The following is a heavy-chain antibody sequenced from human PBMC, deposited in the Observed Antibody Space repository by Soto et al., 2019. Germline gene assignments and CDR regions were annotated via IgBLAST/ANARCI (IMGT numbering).Heavy chain of an antibody. J-gene: IGHJ5*02. V-gene: IGHV1-3*01. CDR1: GYTFTSYA. CDR3: AREEGMVRSFDP. Sequence: QVQLVQSGAEVKKPGASVKVSCKASGYTFTSYAMHWVRQAPGQRLEWMGWINAGNGNTKYSQKFQGRVTITRDTSASTAYMELSSLRSEDTAVYYCAREEGMVRSFDPWGQGTLVTVSS. CDR2: INAGNGNT. D-gene: IGHD3-10*01.